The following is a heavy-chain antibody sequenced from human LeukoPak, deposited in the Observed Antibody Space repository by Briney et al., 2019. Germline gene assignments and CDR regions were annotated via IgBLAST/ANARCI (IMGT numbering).Heavy chain of an antibody. CDR3: ARLQLERRLGNWFDP. D-gene: IGHD1-1*01. CDR2: ISSSSYI. J-gene: IGHJ5*02. Sequence: PGGSLRLSCAASGFTFSSYSMNWVRQAPGKGLEWVSSISSSSYIYYADSVKGRFTISRDNAKNSLYLQMNSLRAEDTAVYYCARLQLERRLGNWFDPWGQGTLVTVSS. CDR1: GFTFSSYS. V-gene: IGHV3-21*01.